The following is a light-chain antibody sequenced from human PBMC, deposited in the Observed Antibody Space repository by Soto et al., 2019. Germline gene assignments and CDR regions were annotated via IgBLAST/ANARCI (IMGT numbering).Light chain of an antibody. CDR1: SSNIGAGYD. CDR2: GNS. Sequence: QSVLTQPPSVSGAPGQRVTISCTGSSSNIGAGYDVHWYQQLPGTAPKLLIYGNSNRPSGVPDRFSGSKSGTSASLAITGLQAEYEADYYGQSYDSSLSALFGGGTKLTVL. J-gene: IGLJ3*02. CDR3: QSYDSSLSAL. V-gene: IGLV1-40*01.